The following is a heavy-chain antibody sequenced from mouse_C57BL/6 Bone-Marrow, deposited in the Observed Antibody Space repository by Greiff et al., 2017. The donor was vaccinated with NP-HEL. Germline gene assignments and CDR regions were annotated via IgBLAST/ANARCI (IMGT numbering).Heavy chain of an antibody. J-gene: IGHJ3*01. CDR3: ARLAY. V-gene: IGHV5-12*01. Sequence: EVQLVESGGGLVQPGGSLKLSCAASGFTFSDYYMYWVRQTPEKRLEWVAYISNGGGSTYYPATVKGRFTITRDNAKNTLYLQMSRLKSEDTAMYYCARLAYWGQGTLVTVSA. CDR2: ISNGGGST. CDR1: GFTFSDYY.